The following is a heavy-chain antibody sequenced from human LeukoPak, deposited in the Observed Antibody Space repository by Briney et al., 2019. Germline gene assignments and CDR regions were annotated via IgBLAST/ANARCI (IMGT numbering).Heavy chain of an antibody. CDR1: GFTFSSYW. CDR2: IKQDGSEK. D-gene: IGHD3-22*01. Sequence: GGSLRLSCAASGFTFSSYWMSWVRQPPGKGLEWVANIKQDGSEKYYVDSVKGRFTISRDNAKNSLYLQMNSLRAEDTAVYYCARNRPDSSGYYDAFDIWGQGTMVTVSS. CDR3: ARNRPDSSGYYDAFDI. J-gene: IGHJ3*02. V-gene: IGHV3-7*01.